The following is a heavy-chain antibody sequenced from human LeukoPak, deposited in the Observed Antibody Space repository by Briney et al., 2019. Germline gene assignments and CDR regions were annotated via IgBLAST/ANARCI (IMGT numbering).Heavy chain of an antibody. V-gene: IGHV1-69*04. D-gene: IGHD4-23*01. CDR3: ARGVDGGNSDWFDP. J-gene: IGHJ5*02. CDR1: GGTFSSYA. Sequence: SVKVSCKASGGTFSSYAISWVRQAPGQGLEWMGRIIPILGIANYAQKFQGRVTITADKSTSTAYMELSSLRSEDTAVYYCARGVDGGNSDWFDPRGQGTLVTVSS. CDR2: IIPILGIA.